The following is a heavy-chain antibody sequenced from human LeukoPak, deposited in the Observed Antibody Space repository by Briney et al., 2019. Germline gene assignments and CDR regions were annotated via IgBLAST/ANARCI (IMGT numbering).Heavy chain of an antibody. Sequence: ASVKVSCKASGGTFSSYTISWVRQAPGQGLEWMGWMNPNSGNTGYAQKFQGRVTITRDTSISTAYMELSSLRSEDTAVYYCARVRRNWFDPWGQGTLVTVSS. J-gene: IGHJ5*02. V-gene: IGHV1-8*03. CDR3: ARVRRNWFDP. D-gene: IGHD3-10*01. CDR2: MNPNSGNT. CDR1: GGTFSSYT.